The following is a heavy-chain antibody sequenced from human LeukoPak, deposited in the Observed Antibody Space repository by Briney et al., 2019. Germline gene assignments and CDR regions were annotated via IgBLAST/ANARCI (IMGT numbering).Heavy chain of an antibody. CDR1: GGSFSGYY. V-gene: IGHV4-34*01. CDR3: ARGPSKRWLKGDFDY. Sequence: SETLSLTCAVYGGSFSGYYWSWIRQPPGKGLEWMGEINHSGSTNYNASLKSRVTISVDTSKNQFSMKLSSVTAADTAVYYCARGPSKRWLKGDFDYWGQGTLVTVSS. CDR2: INHSGST. D-gene: IGHD5-24*01. J-gene: IGHJ4*02.